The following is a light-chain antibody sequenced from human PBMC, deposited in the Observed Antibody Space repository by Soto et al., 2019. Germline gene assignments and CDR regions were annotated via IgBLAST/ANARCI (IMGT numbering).Light chain of an antibody. CDR3: QQRSNWPPT. V-gene: IGKV3-11*01. J-gene: IGKJ2*01. CDR1: QSVSSY. CDR2: DAS. Sequence: EIVLTQSPATLSLSPGERATLSCRPSQSVSSYVAWYQQKPGQAPRLLIYDASNRATGIPARFSGSGSGTDFTLTISSLEPEDFAVYYCQQRSNWPPTFGQGTKLEIK.